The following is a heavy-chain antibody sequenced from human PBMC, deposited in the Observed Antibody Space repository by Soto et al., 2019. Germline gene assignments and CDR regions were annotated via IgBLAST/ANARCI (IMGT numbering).Heavy chain of an antibody. V-gene: IGHV4-59*01. CDR3: ARGVDRQWADY. D-gene: IGHD6-19*01. CDR2: ISYSGST. Sequence: ETLSLTCTVSGGSISDSYLTWIRQPPGQGLEWIGFISYSGSTNYNPSLKSRVTMSVDTSKNQFSLNLRSVTAADTAMYYCARGVDRQWADYWGQGTLVTVSS. CDR1: GGSISDSY. J-gene: IGHJ4*02.